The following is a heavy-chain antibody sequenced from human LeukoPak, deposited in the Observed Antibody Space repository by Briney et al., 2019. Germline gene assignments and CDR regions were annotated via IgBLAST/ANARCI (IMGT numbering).Heavy chain of an antibody. CDR3: VRHPWRMGSRDYNFDD. CDR1: GGSISGYY. J-gene: IGHJ4*02. V-gene: IGHV4-59*08. Sequence: SETLSLTCTVSGGSISGYYWSWIRQPPAPGLERIGHIYYSGSTNYNPSLKSRVTISVDTSKNQFSLKMTSVTAADTAVYYCVRHPWRMGSRDYNFDDWGQGTLVTVSS. CDR2: IYYSGST. D-gene: IGHD3-16*01.